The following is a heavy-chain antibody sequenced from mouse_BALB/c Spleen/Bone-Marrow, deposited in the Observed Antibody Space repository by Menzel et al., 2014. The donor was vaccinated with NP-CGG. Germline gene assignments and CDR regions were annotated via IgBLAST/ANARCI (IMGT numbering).Heavy chain of an antibody. CDR1: GYTFINYW. V-gene: IGHV1-5*01. D-gene: IGHD2-4*01. CDR2: IYPGNSDT. CDR3: TCFYYDHDGLGWFAY. J-gene: IGHJ3*01. Sequence: EVQRVESGTVLARPGASVKMSCKASGYTFINYWMRWVKQRPGQGLEWIGAIYPGNSDTSYNQKFKAKAKLTAVTSTSTAYMELSSLTNEDSAVYYCTCFYYDHDGLGWFAYWGQGTLVTVSA.